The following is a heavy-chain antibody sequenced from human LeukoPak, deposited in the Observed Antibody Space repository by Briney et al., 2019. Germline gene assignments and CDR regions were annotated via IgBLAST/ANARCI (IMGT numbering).Heavy chain of an antibody. CDR2: INHSGST. CDR3: ARGWNYYGSGSYTYYYYYMDV. CDR1: GGSFSGYY. J-gene: IGHJ6*03. V-gene: IGHV4-34*01. D-gene: IGHD3-10*01. Sequence: SETLSLTCAVYGGSFSGYYWSWIRQPPGKGLEWIGEINHSGSTNYNPSLKSRVTISVDTSKNQFSLKLSSVTAADTAVYYCARGWNYYGSGSYTYYYYYMDVWGKGTTVTVSS.